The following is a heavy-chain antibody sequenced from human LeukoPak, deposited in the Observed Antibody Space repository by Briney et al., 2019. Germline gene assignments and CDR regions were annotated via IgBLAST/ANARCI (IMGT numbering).Heavy chain of an antibody. V-gene: IGHV4-38-2*02. CDR3: ARFVEYSSSYTAYWYFDL. Sequence: PSETLSLTCTVTGYSISSGYYWGWIRQPPGKGLEWIGSIYHSGSTYYNPSLKSRVTISVDTSKNQFSLNLTSVTAADTAVYYCARFVEYSSSYTAYWYFDLWGRGTLVTVSS. D-gene: IGHD6-13*01. CDR2: IYHSGST. J-gene: IGHJ2*01. CDR1: GYSISSGYY.